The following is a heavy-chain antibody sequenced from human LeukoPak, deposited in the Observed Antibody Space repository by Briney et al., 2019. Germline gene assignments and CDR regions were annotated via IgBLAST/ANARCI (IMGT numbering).Heavy chain of an antibody. V-gene: IGHV4-34*01. CDR2: INHSGST. CDR1: GGSFSVYY. J-gene: IGHJ4*02. CDR3: ARDPYCSGGSCYAPTFDY. Sequence: PSETLSLTCAVYGGSFSVYYWSWIRQPPGKGLEWIGEINHSGSTNYNPSLKSRATISVDTSKNQFSLKLSSVTAADTAVYYCARDPYCSGGSCYAPTFDYWGQGTLVTVSS. D-gene: IGHD2-15*01.